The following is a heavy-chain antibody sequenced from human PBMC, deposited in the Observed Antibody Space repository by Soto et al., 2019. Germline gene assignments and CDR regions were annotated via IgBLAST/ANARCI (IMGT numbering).Heavy chain of an antibody. CDR1: GGTFSSYA. Sequence: AASVKVSCKASGGTFSSYAISWVRQAPGQGLEWMGWISANNGNTNYAQKLQGRVTMTTDTSTSTAYMELRSLRSDDTAVYYCASGSGSYYSDWFDPWGQGTLVTVPS. V-gene: IGHV1-18*01. CDR3: ASGSGSYYSDWFDP. J-gene: IGHJ5*02. D-gene: IGHD3-10*01. CDR2: ISANNGNT.